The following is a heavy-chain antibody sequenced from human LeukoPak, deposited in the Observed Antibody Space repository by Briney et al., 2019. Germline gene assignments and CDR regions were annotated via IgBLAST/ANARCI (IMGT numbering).Heavy chain of an antibody. J-gene: IGHJ3*01. Sequence: GGSLRLSCAVSGYTFSSYWMSWVRQAPGKGLEWVANIKEDGSAKDHVDSVKGRFTISRDNAKNSLSLQMNSLRAEDTAVYYCARVYSSSSGKNAFDFWGQGTLVTVSS. CDR2: IKEDGSAK. V-gene: IGHV3-7*03. CDR1: GYTFSSYW. D-gene: IGHD6-6*01. CDR3: ARVYSSSSGKNAFDF.